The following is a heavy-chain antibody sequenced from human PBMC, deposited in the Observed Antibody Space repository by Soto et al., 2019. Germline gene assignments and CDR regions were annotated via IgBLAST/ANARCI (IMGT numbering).Heavy chain of an antibody. V-gene: IGHV4-39*02. D-gene: IGHD2-8*01. J-gene: IGHJ6*02. CDR1: GGSISSSSYY. CDR3: ARDSPNGGMDV. Sequence: SETLSLTCTVSGGSISSSSYYWGWIRQPPGKGLEWIGSIYYSGSTYYNPSLKSRVTISVDTSKNQFSLKLSSVTAADTAVYYCARDSPNGGMDVWGQGTTVTVSS. CDR2: IYYSGST.